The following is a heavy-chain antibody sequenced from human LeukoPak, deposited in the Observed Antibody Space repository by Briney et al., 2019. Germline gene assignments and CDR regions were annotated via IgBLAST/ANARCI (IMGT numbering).Heavy chain of an antibody. Sequence: GGSLRLSCAASGFTFSSYSMNWVRQAPGKGLEWVSSISSSSSYIYYADPVKGRFTISRDNAKNSLYLQMNSLRAEDTAVYYCARVGARGVIPQNYWGQGTLVTVSS. CDR3: ARVGARGVIPQNY. CDR2: ISSSSSYI. CDR1: GFTFSSYS. V-gene: IGHV3-21*01. J-gene: IGHJ4*02. D-gene: IGHD3-10*01.